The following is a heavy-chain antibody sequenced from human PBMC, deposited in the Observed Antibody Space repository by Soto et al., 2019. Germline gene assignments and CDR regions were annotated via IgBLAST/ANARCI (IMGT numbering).Heavy chain of an antibody. CDR3: ASQNPEGWFDP. J-gene: IGHJ5*02. CDR2: IYYSGST. CDR1: GGSISSYY. Sequence: SETLSLTCTVSGGSISSYYWSWIRQPPGKGLEWIGYIYYSGSTNYNPSLKSRVTISVDTSKNQFSLKLSSVTAADTAVYYCASQNPEGWFDPWGQGTLVTLSS. V-gene: IGHV4-59*08.